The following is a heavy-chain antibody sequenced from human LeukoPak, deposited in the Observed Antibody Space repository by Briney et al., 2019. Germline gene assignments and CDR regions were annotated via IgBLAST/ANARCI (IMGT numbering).Heavy chain of an antibody. CDR2: IYHSGST. J-gene: IGHJ4*02. V-gene: IGHV4-38-2*02. D-gene: IGHD3-22*01. CDR3: ARASLPLSYYYDSSGLYFDY. Sequence: SETLSLTCTVSGYSISSGYYWGWLRQPPGKGLEWIGSIYHSGSTYYNPSLKSRVTIPVDTSKNQFSLKLSSVTAADTAVYYCARASLPLSYYYDSSGLYFDYWGQGTLVTVSS. CDR1: GYSISSGYY.